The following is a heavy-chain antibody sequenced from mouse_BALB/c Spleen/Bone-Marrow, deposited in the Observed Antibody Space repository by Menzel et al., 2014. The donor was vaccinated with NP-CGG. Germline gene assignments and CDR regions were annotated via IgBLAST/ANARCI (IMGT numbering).Heavy chain of an antibody. CDR2: ISSGSSTI. CDR3: TRGGNWDDFDY. D-gene: IGHD4-1*01. J-gene: IGHJ2*02. V-gene: IGHV5-17*02. CDR1: GFTFSSFG. Sequence: DVQGVESGVDLMQPGGSRKLSCAGSGFTFSSFGMHWVRQAPEKGLEWVAYISSGSSTIFYADTVKGRFTVSRDNPKNTLFLQITSLRSEDTAMYYCTRGGNWDDFDYWGQGS.